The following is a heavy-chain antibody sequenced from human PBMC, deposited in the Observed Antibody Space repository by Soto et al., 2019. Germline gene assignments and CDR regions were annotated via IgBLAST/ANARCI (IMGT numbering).Heavy chain of an antibody. CDR2: ISGSGGST. D-gene: IGHD6-6*01. CDR3: AKEGSSSSALWFDP. Sequence: LRRSCAASGFTFSSYAMSWVRQAPGKGLEWVSAISGSGGSTYYADSVKGRFTISRDNSKNTLYLQMNSLRAEDTAVYYCAKEGSSSSALWFDPWGQGTLVTVSS. V-gene: IGHV3-23*01. CDR1: GFTFSSYA. J-gene: IGHJ5*02.